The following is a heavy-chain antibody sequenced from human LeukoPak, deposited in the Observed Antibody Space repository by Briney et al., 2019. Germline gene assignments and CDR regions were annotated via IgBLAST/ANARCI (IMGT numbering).Heavy chain of an antibody. D-gene: IGHD6-13*01. J-gene: IGHJ1*01. V-gene: IGHV4-39*01. CDR3: ARAAAVSPEYFQH. Sequence: SETLSLTCTVSAGSISSSSYYWGWIRQPLGKGLEWIGSIYYSGSTYYNPSLKSRVTISVDTSKKQFSLRLSSVTAADTAVDYCARAAAVSPEYFQHWGQGTLVTVSS. CDR2: IYYSGST. CDR1: AGSISSSSYY.